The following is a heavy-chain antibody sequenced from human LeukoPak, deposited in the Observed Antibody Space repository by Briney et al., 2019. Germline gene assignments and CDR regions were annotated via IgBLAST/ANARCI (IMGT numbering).Heavy chain of an antibody. D-gene: IGHD6-13*01. CDR3: ARGGARQQLVENYFDY. J-gene: IGHJ4*02. Sequence: GGSLRLSCAASGFTVSSNYMTWVRQAPGKGLELVSVIYRGGSTYYADSVKGRFTVSRDNSKNTLYLQMNSLRAEDTAVYYCARGGARQQLVENYFDYWGQGTLVTVSS. V-gene: IGHV3-53*01. CDR1: GFTVSSNY. CDR2: IYRGGST.